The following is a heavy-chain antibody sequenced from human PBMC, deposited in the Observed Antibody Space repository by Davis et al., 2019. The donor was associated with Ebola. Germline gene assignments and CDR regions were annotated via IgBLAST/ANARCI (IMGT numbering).Heavy chain of an antibody. CDR2: INAGIGNT. J-gene: IGHJ6*02. CDR3: ARISTNWVMDV. CDR1: GYTFTSYG. D-gene: IGHD2-2*01. V-gene: IGHV1-3*01. Sequence: ASVKVSCKASGYTFTSYGISWVRQAPGQRLECMGWINAGIGNTKYSQNFQGRVTITRDTSASTAYMELSSLRSEDTAVYYCARISTNWVMDVWGQGTTVTVSS.